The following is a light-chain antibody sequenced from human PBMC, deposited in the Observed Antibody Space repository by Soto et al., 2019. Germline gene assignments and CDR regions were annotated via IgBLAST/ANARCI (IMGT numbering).Light chain of an antibody. V-gene: IGKV3-11*01. Sequence: EIVLTQSPATLSLSPGERATLSCRASQSVSSYLAWYQQKPGQAPRLLIFDASNRATGIPARFSGSGSGTDFTLTISSLEPEDFAVYYCQQSSNNAWTFGQGTKVDIK. CDR1: QSVSSY. CDR2: DAS. CDR3: QQSSNNAWT. J-gene: IGKJ1*01.